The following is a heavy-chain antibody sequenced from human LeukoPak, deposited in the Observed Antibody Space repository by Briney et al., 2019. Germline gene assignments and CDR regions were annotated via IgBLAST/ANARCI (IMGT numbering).Heavy chain of an antibody. CDR2: KYYRSKRYN. CDR1: RDSVSSNSAA. CDR3: ARDKGKAVAALDY. V-gene: IGHV6-1*01. Sequence: SQTLSLTCAISRDSVSSNSAAWNWIRQSPSRGLECLGRKYYRSKRYNDYAVSVKSRITINPDTSKNQFYLQLNSVTPEDTAVYYCARDKGKAVAALDYWGQGTLVTVSS. J-gene: IGHJ4*02. D-gene: IGHD6-19*01.